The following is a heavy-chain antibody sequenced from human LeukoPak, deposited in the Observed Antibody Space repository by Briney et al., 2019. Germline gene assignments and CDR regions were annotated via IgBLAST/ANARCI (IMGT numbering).Heavy chain of an antibody. CDR3: VRGYNYYDSSGYYREFDY. J-gene: IGHJ4*02. V-gene: IGHV1-3*01. D-gene: IGHD3-22*01. CDR1: GYTFTGYY. CDR2: INASNGNT. Sequence: ASVKVTCKASGYTFTGYYMHWVRQAPGQRLEWMGWINASNGNTEYSQSFQGRVTITRDTSASTAYMELSSLRSEGTAMYYCVRGYNYYDSSGYYREFDYWGQGTLVTVSS.